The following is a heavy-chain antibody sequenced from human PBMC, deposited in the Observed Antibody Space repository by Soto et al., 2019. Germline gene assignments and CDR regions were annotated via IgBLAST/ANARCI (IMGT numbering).Heavy chain of an antibody. D-gene: IGHD6-19*01. V-gene: IGHV3-21*01. CDR3: ARNAVAGGRGWCDP. Sequence: EVQLVESGGGLVKPGGSLRLSCAASGFTFSSYSMNWVRQAPGKGLEWVSSISSSSSYIYYADSVKGRFTISRDNAKNSLYLQMNSLRAEDTAVYYCARNAVAGGRGWCDPWGQGTLVTVSS. CDR2: ISSSSSYI. CDR1: GFTFSSYS. J-gene: IGHJ5*02.